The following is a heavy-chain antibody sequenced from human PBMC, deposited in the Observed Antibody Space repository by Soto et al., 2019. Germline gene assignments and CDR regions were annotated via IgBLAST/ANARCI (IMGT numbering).Heavy chain of an antibody. D-gene: IGHD3-16*02. V-gene: IGHV3-23*01. CDR3: AKDRGFIDPFDY. CDR2: ISGSTSGT. Sequence: EVQLLESGGGLVQPGGSLRLSCAASGFAFSSYAMSWVRQAPGKGLEWVSSISGSTSGTYCADAVKGRYTISRDNSNNTLYLQMNSLRADDTAVCYCAKDRGFIDPFDYWGQGALVTVSS. CDR1: GFAFSSYA. J-gene: IGHJ4*02.